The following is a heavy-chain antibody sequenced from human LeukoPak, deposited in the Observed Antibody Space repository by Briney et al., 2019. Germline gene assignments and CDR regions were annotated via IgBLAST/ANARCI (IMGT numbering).Heavy chain of an antibody. V-gene: IGHV1-69*05. CDR3: ARHQHCSSTSCPLSV. CDR1: GGTFSSYA. Sequence: SVKVSCKASGGTFSSYAISWVRQAPGQGLEWMGGIIPIFGTANYAQKFQGRVTITTDESTSTAYMELSSLRSEDTAVYYCARHQHCSSTSCPLSVWGQGTMVTVSS. D-gene: IGHD2-2*01. J-gene: IGHJ3*01. CDR2: IIPIFGTA.